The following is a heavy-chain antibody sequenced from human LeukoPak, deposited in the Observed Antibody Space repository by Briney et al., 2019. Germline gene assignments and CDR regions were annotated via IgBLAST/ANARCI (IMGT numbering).Heavy chain of an antibody. CDR3: ARDRIVVVPAAPGDLYYYGMDV. D-gene: IGHD2-2*01. Sequence: PGGSLRLSCAASGFTFSSYDMNWVRQAPGKGLEWVAVISYDGSNKYYADSVKGRFTISRDNSKNTLYLQMNSLRAEDTAVYYCARDRIVVVPAAPGDLYYYGMDVWGQGTTVTVSS. CDR1: GFTFSSYD. CDR2: ISYDGSNK. V-gene: IGHV3-30-3*01. J-gene: IGHJ6*02.